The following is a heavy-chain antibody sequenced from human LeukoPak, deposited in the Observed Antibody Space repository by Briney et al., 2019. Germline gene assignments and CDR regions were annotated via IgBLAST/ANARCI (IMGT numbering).Heavy chain of an antibody. Sequence: GGSLRLSCADSGFTFSSNWMHWVRQAPGKGLVWVSRIASDGSSTDHADSVRGRFTISRDNAKNTLYLQMNSLRAEDTAVYYCTSARYGGNSDYWGQGTLVTVSS. CDR2: IASDGSST. CDR3: TSARYGGNSDY. V-gene: IGHV3-74*01. CDR1: GFTFSSNW. J-gene: IGHJ4*02. D-gene: IGHD4-23*01.